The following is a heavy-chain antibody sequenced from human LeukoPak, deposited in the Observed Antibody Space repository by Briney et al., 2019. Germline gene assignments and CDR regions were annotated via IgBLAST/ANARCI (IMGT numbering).Heavy chain of an antibody. CDR3: ARVTCIAVAGTDY. CDR2: ISSSSSYI. Sequence: GGSLRLSCAASGFTFSSYSMNWVRQAPGKGLEWVSSISSSSSYIYYADSVKGRFTISRDNAKNSLYLQMNSLRAEDTAVYYCARVTCIAVAGTDYWGQGTLVTVSS. J-gene: IGHJ4*02. D-gene: IGHD6-19*01. CDR1: GFTFSSYS. V-gene: IGHV3-21*01.